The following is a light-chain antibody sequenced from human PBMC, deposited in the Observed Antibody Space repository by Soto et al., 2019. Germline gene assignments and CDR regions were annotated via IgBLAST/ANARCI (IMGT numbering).Light chain of an antibody. CDR3: CSKSGGTSVI. V-gene: IGLV2-14*01. Sequence: QSALTQPASVSGSPGQSITISCTGTSSDIGDDNYVSWYQQYPGKAPRLVLYDVDNRPSGISDRFSGSKSGDTASLTISGLQVEDEADYYCCSKSGGTSVIFGGGTKLTVL. J-gene: IGLJ2*01. CDR1: SSDIGDDNY. CDR2: DVD.